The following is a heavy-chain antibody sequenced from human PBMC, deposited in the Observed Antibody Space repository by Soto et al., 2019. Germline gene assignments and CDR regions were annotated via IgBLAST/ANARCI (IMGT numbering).Heavy chain of an antibody. J-gene: IGHJ4*02. CDR3: ARSEYCSGASCYFFDY. CDR1: GGSFSGYY. V-gene: IGHV4-31*11. CDR2: IYYSGST. Sequence: SETLSLTCAVYGGSFSGYYWSWIRQHPGKGLEWIGYIYYSGSTYYNPSLKSRVTISVDTSKNQFSLKLSSVTAADTAVYYCARSEYCSGASCYFFDYWGQGTLVTVSS. D-gene: IGHD2-15*01.